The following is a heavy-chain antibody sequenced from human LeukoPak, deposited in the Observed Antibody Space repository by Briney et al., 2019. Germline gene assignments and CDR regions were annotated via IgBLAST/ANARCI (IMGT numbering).Heavy chain of an antibody. CDR1: GFXVSSNY. CDR3: ARAPQLYGMDV. CDR2: IYSGGST. V-gene: IGHV3-66*01. J-gene: IGHJ6*02. Sequence: GGSLRLSCAASGFXVSSNYISWVRQAPGKGREWVSVIYSGGSTYYADSVKGRFTISRDNSKNTLYLQMNSLRAEDTAVYYCARAPQLYGMDVWGQGTTVTVSS. D-gene: IGHD1-1*01.